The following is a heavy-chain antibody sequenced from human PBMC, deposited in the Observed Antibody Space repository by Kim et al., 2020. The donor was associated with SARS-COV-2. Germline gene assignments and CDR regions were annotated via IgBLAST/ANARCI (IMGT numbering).Heavy chain of an antibody. D-gene: IGHD5-18*01. Sequence: SETLSLTCTVSGGSIGVGGYYWSWIRQHPGKGLEWIGYIYYSGSTYYNPSLESRVTISIDTSKNQFYLKLSSVTAADTAVYYCARTPVALNSYGYSWGQGTLVTVSS. CDR3: ARTPVALNSYGYS. CDR2: IYYSGST. J-gene: IGHJ4*02. V-gene: IGHV4-31*03. CDR1: GGSIGVGGYY.